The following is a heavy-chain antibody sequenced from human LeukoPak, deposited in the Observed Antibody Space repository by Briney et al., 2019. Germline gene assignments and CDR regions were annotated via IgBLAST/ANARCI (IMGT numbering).Heavy chain of an antibody. V-gene: IGHV3-30*18. CDR1: GFTCSSYG. J-gene: IGHJ4*02. CDR3: AKVSRGD. Sequence: PGRSLRLSCAASGFTCSSYGMHWVRQAPGKGLEWVAVISYDGSNKYYADSVKGRFTISRDNSKNTLYLQMNSLRAEDTAVYYCAKVSRGDWGQGTLVTVSS. CDR2: ISYDGSNK.